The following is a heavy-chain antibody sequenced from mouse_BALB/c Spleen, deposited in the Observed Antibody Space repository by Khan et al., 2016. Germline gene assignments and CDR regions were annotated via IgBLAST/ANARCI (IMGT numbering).Heavy chain of an antibody. CDR2: ISSGSSAI. CDR1: GFTFSSFG. Sequence: EVELVESGGGLVQPGGSRKLSCAASGFTFSSFGMHWVRQAPEKGLEWVAFISSGSSAIYYADTVKGRFTISRDNPKNTLLLQMTSLRYEDTARYYCGRGDYWGQGTTLTVSS. V-gene: IGHV5-17*02. J-gene: IGHJ2*01. CDR3: GRGDY.